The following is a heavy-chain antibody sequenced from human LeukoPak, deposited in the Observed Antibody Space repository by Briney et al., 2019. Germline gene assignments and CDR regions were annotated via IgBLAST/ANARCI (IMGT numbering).Heavy chain of an antibody. CDR3: ARAQGGAFDI. Sequence: SEALSLTCTVSGGSISSHYWSWIRQPPGKGLEWIGYIHYSGSTNYNPSLKSRVTISLGTSNNQFSLKVNSVTAADTAVYFCARAQGGAFDIWGQGTMVTVSS. D-gene: IGHD3-16*01. J-gene: IGHJ3*02. CDR2: IHYSGST. V-gene: IGHV4-59*11. CDR1: GGSISSHY.